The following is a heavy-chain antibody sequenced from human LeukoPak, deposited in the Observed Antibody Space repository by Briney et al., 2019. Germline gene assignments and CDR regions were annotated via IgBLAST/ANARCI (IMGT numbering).Heavy chain of an antibody. CDR3: ARGGADPPLVATIGIDY. D-gene: IGHD5-12*01. Sequence: ASVKVSCKASRYTFTSYYMHWVRQAPGQGLEWMGIINPSGGSTSYAQKFQGRVTMTRETSTSTVYMELSSLRSEDTAVYYCARGGADPPLVATIGIDYWGQGTLVTVSS. V-gene: IGHV1-46*01. CDR1: RYTFTSYY. CDR2: INPSGGST. J-gene: IGHJ4*02.